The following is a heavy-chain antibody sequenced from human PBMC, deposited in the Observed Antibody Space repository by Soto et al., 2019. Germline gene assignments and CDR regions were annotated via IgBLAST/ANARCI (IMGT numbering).Heavy chain of an antibody. CDR2: ISAYNGNT. J-gene: IGHJ5*02. CDR3: ARDTGETGTTRYNWFDP. D-gene: IGHD1-1*01. CDR1: GYTFTSYG. V-gene: IGHV1-18*04. Sequence: QVQLVQSGAEVKKPGASVMVSCQASGYTFTSYGISCVRQAPGQGLEWMGWISAYNGNTNYAQKLQGRVIMTTDTSTSTAYMELRSLRSDDTAVYYCARDTGETGTTRYNWFDPCGQGTLVTVSS.